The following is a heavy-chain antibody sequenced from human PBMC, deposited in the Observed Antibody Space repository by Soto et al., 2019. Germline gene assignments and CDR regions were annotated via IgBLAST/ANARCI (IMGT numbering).Heavy chain of an antibody. CDR2: IWYDGSNK. Sequence: PGGSLRLSCAASGFTFSSYGMHWVRQAPGKGLEWVAVIWYDGSNKYYADSVKGRFTISRDNSKNTLYLQMNSLRAEDTAVYYCARSRICDGGYGCDYYYYYGMDVWGQGTTVTVSS. CDR1: GFTFSSYG. V-gene: IGHV3-33*01. CDR3: ARSRICDGGYGCDYYYYYGMDV. D-gene: IGHD5-12*01. J-gene: IGHJ6*02.